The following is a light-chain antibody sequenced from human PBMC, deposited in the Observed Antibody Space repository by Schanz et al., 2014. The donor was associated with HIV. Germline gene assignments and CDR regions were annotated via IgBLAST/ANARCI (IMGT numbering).Light chain of an antibody. CDR3: QKYNNAPLT. CDR1: QGIGND. CDR2: AAL. Sequence: AIQMTQSPSSLSASVGDRVTITCRASQGIGNDLGWYQQRPGKAPKLLIYAALNLQSGVPSRFSGSGSGTEFTLTINSLQPEDFATYYCQKYNNAPLTFGGGTKVET. V-gene: IGKV1-6*01. J-gene: IGKJ4*01.